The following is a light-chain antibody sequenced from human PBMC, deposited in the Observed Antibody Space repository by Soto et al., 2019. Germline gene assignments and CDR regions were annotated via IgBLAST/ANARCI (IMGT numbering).Light chain of an antibody. Sequence: LLPHSPGTLSLSPGSSATPSCRAXQSVTSSYLAWYQQKPGQAPRFLMYGASSRATGIPDRFSGRGSGTDFTLTISSLQSEDFAVYYCQQYNNWPPWTFGQGTKVDIK. CDR2: GAS. V-gene: IGKV3-20*01. CDR3: QQYNNWPPWT. J-gene: IGKJ1*01. CDR1: QSVTSSY.